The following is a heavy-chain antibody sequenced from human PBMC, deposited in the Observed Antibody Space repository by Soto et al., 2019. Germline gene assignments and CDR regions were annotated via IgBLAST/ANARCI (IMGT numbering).Heavy chain of an antibody. CDR3: ARARNWFGP. V-gene: IGHV4-59*08. CDR1: GISITSSY. Sequence: PSETLSLTCTVSGISITSSYWNWFRQSPGKGLEWIGQISDRGDINYNPPLESRVAISTDTSKNQVSLTLTAVNAAETAVYFCARARNWFGPWGQGALVTVSS. J-gene: IGHJ5*02. CDR2: ISDRGDI.